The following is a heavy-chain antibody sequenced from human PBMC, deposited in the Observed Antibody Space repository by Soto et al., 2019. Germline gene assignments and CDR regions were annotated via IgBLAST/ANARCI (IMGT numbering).Heavy chain of an antibody. J-gene: IGHJ6*03. V-gene: IGHV3-15*01. CDR2: IKSKTDGGTT. Sequence: GGSLRLSCAASGFTFSNAWMSWVRQAPGKGLEWVGRIKSKTDGGTTDYAAPVKGRFTISRDDSKNTLYLQMNSLKTEDTAVYYCTTAVQLERHSRHYYYMDVWGKGTTVTVSS. CDR3: TTAVQLERHSRHYYYMDV. D-gene: IGHD1-1*01. CDR1: GFTFSNAW.